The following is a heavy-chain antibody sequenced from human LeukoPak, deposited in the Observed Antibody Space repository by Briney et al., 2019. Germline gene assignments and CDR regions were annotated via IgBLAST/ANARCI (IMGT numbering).Heavy chain of an antibody. CDR3: ARGRYKWDDLFDP. V-gene: IGHV1-69*06. CDR1: GGTFSSYA. J-gene: IGHJ5*02. D-gene: IGHD1-1*01. CDR2: IILIFGTA. Sequence: ASVKVSCKASGGTFSSYAISWVRQAPGQGLEWMGGIILIFGTANYAQKFQGRVTITADKSTSTAYMELSSLRSEDTAVYYCARGRYKWDDLFDPWGEGTLVTVSS.